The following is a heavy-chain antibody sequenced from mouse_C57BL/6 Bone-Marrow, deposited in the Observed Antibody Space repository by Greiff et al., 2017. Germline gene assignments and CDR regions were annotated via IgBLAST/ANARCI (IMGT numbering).Heavy chain of an antibody. CDR2: IYPRSGST. CDR1: GYTFTSYG. V-gene: IGHV1-81*01. J-gene: IGHJ2*01. CDR3: ARDGVRPPCDY. D-gene: IGHD2-14*01. Sequence: VQLQQSGAELARPGASVKLSCTASGYTFTSYGISWVKQRPGQGLEWIGEIYPRSGSTYYNEKFKGKVILTADKSSTTAYMDLRSLTSEDSAVDFCARDGVRPPCDYGGQGTTLTVSA.